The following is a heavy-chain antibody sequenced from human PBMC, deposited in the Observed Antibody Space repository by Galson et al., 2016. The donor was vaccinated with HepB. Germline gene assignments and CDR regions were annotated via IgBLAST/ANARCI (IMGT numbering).Heavy chain of an antibody. V-gene: IGHV3-21*04. D-gene: IGHD5-12*01. J-gene: IGHJ4*02. CDR3: ARGGYSGYAGLDY. CDR1: GFTFSSYS. Sequence: SLRLSCAASGFTFSSYSMNWVRQAPGKGLEWVSSISSSSSYIYYADSVKGRFTISRDNAKDSLYLQMNSLRAEDTAVYYCARGGYSGYAGLDYWGQGTLVTVSS. CDR2: ISSSSSYI.